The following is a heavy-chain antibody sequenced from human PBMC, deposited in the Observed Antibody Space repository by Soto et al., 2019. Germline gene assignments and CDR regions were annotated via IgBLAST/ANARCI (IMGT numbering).Heavy chain of an antibody. Sequence: QVQLVQSGAEVKKPGASVKVSCKASGYTFTSYAMHWVRQAPGQRLEWMGWINAGNGNTKYSQKFQGRVTITRDTSASTAYLELSSLRSEDTAVYYCARDPATVTLFDYWGQGTLVTVSS. D-gene: IGHD4-17*01. CDR3: ARDPATVTLFDY. CDR2: INAGNGNT. V-gene: IGHV1-3*01. CDR1: GYTFTSYA. J-gene: IGHJ4*02.